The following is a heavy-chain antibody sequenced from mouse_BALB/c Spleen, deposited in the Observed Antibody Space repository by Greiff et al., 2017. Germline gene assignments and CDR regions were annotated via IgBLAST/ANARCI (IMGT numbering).Heavy chain of an antibody. CDR2: IWSGGST. J-gene: IGHJ4*01. CDR3: ARNLGLRRPYYYAMDY. D-gene: IGHD2-4*01. CDR1: GFSLTSYG. V-gene: IGHV2-4-1*01. Sequence: QVQLQQSGPGLVQPSQSQSITCTVSGFSLTSYGVHWVRQSPGKGLEWLGVIWSGGSTDYNAAFISRLSISKDNSKSQVFFKMNSLQADDTAIYYCARNLGLRRPYYYAMDYWGQGTSVTVSS.